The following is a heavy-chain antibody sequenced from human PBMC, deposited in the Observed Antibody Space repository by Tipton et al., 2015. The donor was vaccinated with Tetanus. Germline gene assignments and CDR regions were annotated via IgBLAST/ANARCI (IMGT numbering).Heavy chain of an antibody. CDR2: ISGSGGST. V-gene: IGHV3-23*01. D-gene: IGHD2-21*02. CDR3: AKVLLTYCGGDCQDY. J-gene: IGHJ4*02. Sequence: CAASGFTFSSYAMSWVRQAPGKGLEWVPAISGSGGSTYYADSVKGRFTISRDNSKNTLYLQMNSLRAEDTAVYYCAKVLLTYCGGDCQDYWGQGTLVTVSS. CDR1: GFTFSSYA.